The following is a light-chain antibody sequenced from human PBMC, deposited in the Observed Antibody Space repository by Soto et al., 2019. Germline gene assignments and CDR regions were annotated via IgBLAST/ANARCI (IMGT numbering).Light chain of an antibody. CDR2: SDN. CDR3: SSWDRSLDNWM. J-gene: IGLJ3*02. Sequence: QPVPTQPPSASGTPGQRVTITCYGDNSNIASNSVNWYQQLPGTAPKLLIYSDNRRPSGVPDRFSASKSGASAFLTISGLQSDDEADYYCSSWDRSLDNWMFGGGTKLTVL. V-gene: IGLV1-44*01. CDR1: NSNIASNS.